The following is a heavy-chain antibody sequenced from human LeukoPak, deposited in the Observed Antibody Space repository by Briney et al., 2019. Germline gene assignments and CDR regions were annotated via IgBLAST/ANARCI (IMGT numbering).Heavy chain of an antibody. CDR3: ARQKSPLIRASNWFDP. CDR1: GGSISSSSYY. CDR2: IYYSGST. Sequence: SETLSLTCTVSGGSISSSSYYWGWLRQPPGRGLEWIGSIYYSGSTYYNPSLKSRVTISVDTSKNQFSLKLSSVTAADTAVYYCARQKSPLIRASNWFDPWGQGTLVTVSS. D-gene: IGHD3-22*01. V-gene: IGHV4-39*01. J-gene: IGHJ5*02.